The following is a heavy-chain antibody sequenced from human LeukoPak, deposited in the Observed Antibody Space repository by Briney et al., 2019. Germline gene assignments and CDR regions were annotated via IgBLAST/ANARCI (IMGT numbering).Heavy chain of an antibody. CDR3: VKDKGTYCGGDCPPGDY. V-gene: IGHV3-23*01. Sequence: GGSLRLSCAASGFTFYHYAMGWVRQAPGKGLEWVSAISGSGGSSFYAYPVKGRFTISRENSKNTVYLQMNSLRPEDTAIYYCVKDKGTYCGGDCPPGDYWGQGTPVTVSS. CDR2: ISGSGGSS. J-gene: IGHJ4*02. D-gene: IGHD2-21*01. CDR1: GFTFYHYA.